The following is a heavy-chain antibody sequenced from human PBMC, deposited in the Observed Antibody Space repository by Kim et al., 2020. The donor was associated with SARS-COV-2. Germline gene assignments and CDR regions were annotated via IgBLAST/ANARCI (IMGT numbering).Heavy chain of an antibody. J-gene: IGHJ4*02. CDR1: GFSFNRYG. CDR2: IAYDGRNK. CDR3: AKDVRAEAAAQDY. V-gene: IGHV3-30*18. Sequence: GGSLRLSCAASGFSFNRYGMHCVRQAPGKGLEWVAVIAYDGRNKFYTDSVKGRFTISRDNSENTMDLQMNSLRAEDTAVYYCAKDVRAEAAAQDYWGQGT. D-gene: IGHD2-15*01.